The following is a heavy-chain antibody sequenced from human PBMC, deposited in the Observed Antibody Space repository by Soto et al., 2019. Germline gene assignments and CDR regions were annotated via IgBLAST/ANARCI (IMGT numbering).Heavy chain of an antibody. D-gene: IGHD3-10*01. V-gene: IGHV3-23*01. J-gene: IGHJ6*03. Sequence: EVQLLESGGGLVQPGGSLRLSCAASGFTFSSYAMSWVRQAPGKGLEWVSAISGSGGSTYYADSVKGRFTISRDNSKNTLYLQMNSLRAEDTAVYYCAKDSDYYGSGYHYYYMDVWGKGTTVTVSS. CDR2: ISGSGGST. CDR1: GFTFSSYA. CDR3: AKDSDYYGSGYHYYYMDV.